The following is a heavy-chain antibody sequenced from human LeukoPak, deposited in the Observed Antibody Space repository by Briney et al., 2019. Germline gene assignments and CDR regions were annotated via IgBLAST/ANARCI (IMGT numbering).Heavy chain of an antibody. CDR3: ARAMSIAARLQTIFDY. V-gene: IGHV4-39*07. Sequence: PSETLSLTCTVSGVSMSSSPYYWGWIRQPPGKGLEWIGSIYYSGSTYYNPSLKSRVTISVDTSKNQFSLNLTSVTAADTAVYYCARAMSIAARLQTIFDYWGQGTLVTVSS. CDR1: GVSMSSSPYY. D-gene: IGHD6-6*01. J-gene: IGHJ4*02. CDR2: IYYSGST.